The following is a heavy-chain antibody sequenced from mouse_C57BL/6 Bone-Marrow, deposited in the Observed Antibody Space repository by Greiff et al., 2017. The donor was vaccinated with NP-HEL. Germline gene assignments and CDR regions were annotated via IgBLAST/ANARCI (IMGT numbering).Heavy chain of an antibody. CDR2: INPSSGYT. V-gene: IGHV1-4*01. J-gene: IGHJ3*01. D-gene: IGHD2-5*01. CDR1: GYTFTSYT. CDR3: AGGNYRNYEFAY. Sequence: QVQLQQSGAELARPGASVKMSCKASGYTFTSYTMHWVNQRPGQGLEWIGYINPSSGYTKYNQKFKDKATLTADKSSSTAYMQLSSLTSEDSAVYYCAGGNYRNYEFAYWGQGTLVTVSA.